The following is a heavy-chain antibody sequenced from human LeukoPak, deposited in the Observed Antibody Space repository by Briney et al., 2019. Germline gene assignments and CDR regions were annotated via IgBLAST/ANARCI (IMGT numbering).Heavy chain of an antibody. D-gene: IGHD3-9*01. Sequence: VGALRLSCAASGFTFSSYTMNWVRQATGKGLEWVSSISSSSSAIYYAASVKGRFTISRDNAKNSLYLQMNSLRDEDTAVYYQAGDGIRDSDYWGQGTLVTVSS. CDR3: AGDGIRDSDY. J-gene: IGHJ4*02. CDR1: GFTFSSYT. CDR2: ISSSSSAI. V-gene: IGHV3-48*02.